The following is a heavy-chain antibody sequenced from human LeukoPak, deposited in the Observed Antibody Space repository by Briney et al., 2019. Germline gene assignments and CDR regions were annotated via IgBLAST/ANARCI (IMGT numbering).Heavy chain of an antibody. V-gene: IGHV3-30*04. CDR3: ARVQGRYSYGSGFDS. CDR2: ISYDGSNK. CDR1: GFTFSSHA. D-gene: IGHD5-18*01. J-gene: IGHJ4*02. Sequence: GGSLRLSCAAPGFTFSSHAMHWVRQAPGKGLEWVAVISYDGSNKYYAASVKGRFTISRDNSKNTLYLQMNSLRAEDTAVYYCARVQGRYSYGSGFDSWGQGTLVTVSS.